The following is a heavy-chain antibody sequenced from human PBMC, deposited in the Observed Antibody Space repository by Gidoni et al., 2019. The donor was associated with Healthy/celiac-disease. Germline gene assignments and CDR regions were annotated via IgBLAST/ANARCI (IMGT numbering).Heavy chain of an antibody. J-gene: IGHJ3*02. V-gene: IGHV3-23*01. Sequence: GKGLEWVSAISGSGGSTYYADSVKGRFTISRDNSKNTLYLQMNSLRAEDTAVYYCAKDHREAPVATIVGPHAFDIWGQGTMVTVSS. CDR3: AKDHREAPVATIVGPHAFDI. CDR2: ISGSGGST. D-gene: IGHD5-12*01.